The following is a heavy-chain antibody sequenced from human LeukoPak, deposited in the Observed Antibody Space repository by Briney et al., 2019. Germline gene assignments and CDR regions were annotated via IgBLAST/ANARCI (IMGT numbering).Heavy chain of an antibody. CDR1: GGSFSGYY. CDR2: INHSGST. Sequence: PSETLSLTCAVYGGSFSGYYWSWIRQPPGKGLEWIGEINHSGSTNYNPSLKSRVTISVDTSKNQFSLKLSSVTAADTAVYYCARVDRSSSRHYYYGMDVWGQGTTVTVSS. CDR3: ARVDRSSSRHYYYGMDV. J-gene: IGHJ6*02. V-gene: IGHV4-34*01. D-gene: IGHD6-6*01.